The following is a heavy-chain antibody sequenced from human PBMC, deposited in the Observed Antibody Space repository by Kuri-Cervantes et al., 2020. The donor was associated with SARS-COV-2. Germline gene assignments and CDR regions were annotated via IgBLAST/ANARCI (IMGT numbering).Heavy chain of an antibody. V-gene: IGHV3-21*04. CDR2: ISSSSSYI. J-gene: IGHJ3*02. D-gene: IGHD2-15*01. CDR1: GFTFSSYS. Sequence: GESLKISCAASGFTFSSYSMNWVRQAPGKGLEWVSSISSSSSYIYYADSVKGRFTISRDNAKNSLYLQMNSLRAEDTAVYYCAKDLLLGYCSGGSCANIWGQGTMVTVSS. CDR3: AKDLLLGYCSGGSCANI.